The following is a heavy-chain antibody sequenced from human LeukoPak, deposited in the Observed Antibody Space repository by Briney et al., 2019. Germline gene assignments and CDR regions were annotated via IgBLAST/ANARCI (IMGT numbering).Heavy chain of an antibody. D-gene: IGHD5-18*01. J-gene: IGHJ4*02. CDR3: AKAGGYSYSQDPLY. Sequence: QPGGSLRLSCAACRFTFSSYGMHWVRQAPGKGLEWMAVIWYDGSNKYYADSVKGRFTISRDNSKNTLYLQMNSLRAEDTAVYYCAKAGGYSYSQDPLYWGQRTLVTVSS. CDR2: IWYDGSNK. V-gene: IGHV3-30*02. CDR1: RFTFSSYG.